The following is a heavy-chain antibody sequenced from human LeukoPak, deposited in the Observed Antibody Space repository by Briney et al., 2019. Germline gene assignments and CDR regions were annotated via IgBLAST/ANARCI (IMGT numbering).Heavy chain of an antibody. V-gene: IGHV3-9*01. D-gene: IGHD3-9*01. CDR3: AKVGGPDYYDILTGYSTRAEYFQH. Sequence: GGSLRLSCAASGFTFSSYGMSWVRQAPGKGLEWVSGISWNSGTIGYADSVKGRFTISRDNAKDSLHLQMNSLRAEDTALYYCAKVGGPDYYDILTGYSTRAEYFQHWGQGTLVTVSS. CDR1: GFTFSSYG. J-gene: IGHJ1*01. CDR2: ISWNSGTI.